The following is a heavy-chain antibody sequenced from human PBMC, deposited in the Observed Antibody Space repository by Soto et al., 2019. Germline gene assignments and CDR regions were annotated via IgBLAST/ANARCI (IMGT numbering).Heavy chain of an antibody. CDR2: IGTAGDT. CDR1: GFTFSTYD. V-gene: IGHV3-13*01. D-gene: IGHD3-22*01. J-gene: IGHJ4*02. CDR3: ARGGRGYYDSSSPLFDY. Sequence: EDPGGSLGLSCATSGFTFSTYDMHWVRQATVKGLEWVEGIGTAGDTYYQASVKGRFTISRENAKNSLYLQMNSLGAGDTAVYYCARGGRGYYDSSSPLFDYWGQGTLVTVSS.